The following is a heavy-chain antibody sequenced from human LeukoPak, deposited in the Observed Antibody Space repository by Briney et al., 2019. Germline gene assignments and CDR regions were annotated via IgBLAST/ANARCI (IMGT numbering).Heavy chain of an antibody. J-gene: IGHJ5*02. CDR3: ARAGGHCSGGSCYRGYSWFDP. D-gene: IGHD2-15*01. Sequence: PGGSLRLSCAASGFTFSSSGMHWVRQAPGKGLEWVAVILYNGSNKYYADSVKGRFTISRDNSKNTLYLQMNSLRVEDTAVYYCARAGGHCSGGSCYRGYSWFDPWGQGTLVTVSS. V-gene: IGHV3-33*01. CDR1: GFTFSSSG. CDR2: ILYNGSNK.